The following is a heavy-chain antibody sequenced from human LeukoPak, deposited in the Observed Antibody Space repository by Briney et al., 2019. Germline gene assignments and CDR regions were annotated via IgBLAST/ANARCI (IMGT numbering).Heavy chain of an antibody. CDR2: IRGDGSAK. CDR1: GFSFSTNW. CDR3: ASSHDSSGND. Sequence: GGSLRLSCAASGFSFSTNWMAWVRQAPGEGLEWVGNIRGDGSAKFYGGSVKGRFTISRDNSQNTLYLQMDSLRPEDTAVYYCASSHDSSGNDWGQGTLVTVSS. V-gene: IGHV3-7*01. J-gene: IGHJ4*02. D-gene: IGHD3-22*01.